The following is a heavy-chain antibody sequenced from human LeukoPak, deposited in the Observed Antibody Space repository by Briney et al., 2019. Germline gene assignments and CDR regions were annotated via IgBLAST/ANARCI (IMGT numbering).Heavy chain of an antibody. J-gene: IGHJ6*03. CDR3: AKASSSWYVDYYYYMDV. V-gene: IGHV3-23*01. CDR1: GFSFSTYS. D-gene: IGHD6-13*01. CDR2: ISGSGGST. Sequence: GSLRLSCAASGFSFSTYSMSWVRQAPGKGLEWVSAISGSGGSTFYADSVKGRFTISRDNSKNTLYLQMNSLRAEDTAVYYCAKASSSWYVDYYYYMDVWGKGTTVTVSS.